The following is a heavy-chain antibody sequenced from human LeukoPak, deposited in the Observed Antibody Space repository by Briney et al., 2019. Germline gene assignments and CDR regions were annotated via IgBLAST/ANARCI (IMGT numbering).Heavy chain of an antibody. V-gene: IGHV3-30-3*01. CDR3: AKDMGYLAIVGATNDY. CDR1: GFTFSSYA. D-gene: IGHD1-26*01. J-gene: IGHJ4*02. CDR2: ISYDGSNK. Sequence: GGSLRLSCAASGFTFSSYAMHWVRQAPGKGLEWVAVISYDGSNKYYADSVKGRFTISRDNSKNTLYLQMNSLRAEDTAVYYCAKDMGYLAIVGATNDYWGQGTLVTVSS.